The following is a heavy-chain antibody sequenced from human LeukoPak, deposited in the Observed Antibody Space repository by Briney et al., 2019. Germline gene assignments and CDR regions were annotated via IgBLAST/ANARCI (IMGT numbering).Heavy chain of an antibody. CDR3: ARVPLAAAGGYYFDY. CDR2: IYYSGST. D-gene: IGHD6-13*01. V-gene: IGHV4-59*01. CDR1: GGSISSYY. Sequence: SETLSLTCTVSGGSISSYYWSWIRQPPGKGLEWIGYIYYSGSTNYNPSLKSRVTISVDTSKNQFSLKLSSVTAADTAVYYCARVPLAAAGGYYFDYWGQGTLVTVSS. J-gene: IGHJ4*02.